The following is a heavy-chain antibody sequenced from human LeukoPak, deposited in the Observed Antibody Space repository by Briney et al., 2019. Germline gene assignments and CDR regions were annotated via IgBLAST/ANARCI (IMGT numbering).Heavy chain of an antibody. CDR3: ARGRNYYDSSGPNAFDI. Sequence: TSETLSLTCTVSGGSISSYYWSWIRQPAGKGLEWIGRIYTSGSTNYNPSLKSRVTMSVDTSKNQFSLKLSSVTAADTAVYYCARGRNYYDSSGPNAFDIWGQGTMVTVSS. J-gene: IGHJ3*02. V-gene: IGHV4-4*07. D-gene: IGHD3-22*01. CDR2: IYTSGST. CDR1: GGSISSYY.